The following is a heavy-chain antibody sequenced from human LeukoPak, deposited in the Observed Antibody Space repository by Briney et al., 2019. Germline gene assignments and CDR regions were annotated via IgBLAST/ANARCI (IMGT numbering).Heavy chain of an antibody. V-gene: IGHV6-1*01. CDR2: TYYRSKWYN. D-gene: IGHD2-2*02. CDR3: ARVTLYCSSTSCYSHWFDP. CDR1: GDSVSSNSAA. J-gene: IGHJ5*02. Sequence: SQTLSLTCAISGDSVSSNSAAWNWIRQSPSRDLEWLGRTYYRSKWYNDYAVSVKSRITINPDTSKNQFSLQLNSVTPEDTAVYYCARVTLYCSSTSCYSHWFDPWGQGTLVTVSS.